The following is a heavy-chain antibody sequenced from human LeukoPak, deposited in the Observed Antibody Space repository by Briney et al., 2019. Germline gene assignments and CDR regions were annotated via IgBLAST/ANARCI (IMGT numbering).Heavy chain of an antibody. Sequence: SETLSLTCAVYGGSFSGYYWSWIRQPPGKGLEWIGEINHSGSTNYNPSLKSRVTMSVDTSKNQFSLKLSSVTAADTAVYFCARGRVSSSTWHSTYYYYFYMDVWGKGTTVTVSS. CDR3: ARGRVSSSTWHSTYYYYFYMDV. J-gene: IGHJ6*03. CDR2: INHSGST. D-gene: IGHD4-11*01. V-gene: IGHV4-34*01. CDR1: GGSFSGYY.